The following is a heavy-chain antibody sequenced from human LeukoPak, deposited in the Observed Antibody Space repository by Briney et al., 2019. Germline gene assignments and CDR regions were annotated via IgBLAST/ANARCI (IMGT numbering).Heavy chain of an antibody. Sequence: PSETLSLTCTLSVGSISRGDDYWSWIRQPPGKALEWIGYIYYSGTPSYHPSRKSRASISLDTPKNQFSLQQPSVTAADTAVYFCARLVGYYSRGSSYLFDYWGQGSLVTVSS. J-gene: IGHJ4*02. D-gene: IGHD2-15*01. CDR2: IYYSGTP. V-gene: IGHV4-30-4*01. CDR3: ARLVGYYSRGSSYLFDY. CDR1: VGSISRGDDY.